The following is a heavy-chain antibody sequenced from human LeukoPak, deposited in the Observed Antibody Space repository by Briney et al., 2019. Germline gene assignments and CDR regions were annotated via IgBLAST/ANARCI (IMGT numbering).Heavy chain of an antibody. CDR2: ISSTSSSYI. J-gene: IGHJ6*03. CDR3: ARGPSSYFYMDV. Sequence: GGSLRLSCAASGFTFLSYNMNWVRQAPGKGLEWVSSISSTSSSYIYYADSVKGRFTISRDNAKNSLYLQMNSLRAEDTAVYYCARGPSSYFYMDVWGKGTTVTISS. CDR1: GFTFLSYN. V-gene: IGHV3-21*01.